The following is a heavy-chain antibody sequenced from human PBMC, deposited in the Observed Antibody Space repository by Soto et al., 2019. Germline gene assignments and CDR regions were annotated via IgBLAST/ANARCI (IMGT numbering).Heavy chain of an antibody. CDR3: ARFSYTIFGVVIERWFDP. V-gene: IGHV4-4*07. CDR2: IYTSGST. J-gene: IGHJ5*02. Sequence: QVQLQESGPGLVKPSETLSLTCTVSGGSISSYYWSWIRQPAGKGLEWIGRIYTSGSTNYNPSLKRRVTMSVDTSKNQFSLKLSSVTAADTAVYYCARFSYTIFGVVIERWFDPWGQGTLVTVSS. D-gene: IGHD3-3*01. CDR1: GGSISSYY.